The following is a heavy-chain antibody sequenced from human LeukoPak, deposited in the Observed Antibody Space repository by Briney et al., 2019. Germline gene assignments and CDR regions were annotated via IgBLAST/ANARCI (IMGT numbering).Heavy chain of an antibody. J-gene: IGHJ1*01. D-gene: IGHD6-19*01. CDR1: GFTVSSNY. CDR2: IYGGGST. Sequence: GGSLRLSCAASGFTVSSNYMSWVRQAPGKGLEWVSVIYGGGSTYYADSVKGRFTISRDNSKNTLYLQMNSLRAEDTAVYYCASSQWHAYFQHWGQGTLVTVSS. CDR3: ASSQWHAYFQH. V-gene: IGHV3-66*01.